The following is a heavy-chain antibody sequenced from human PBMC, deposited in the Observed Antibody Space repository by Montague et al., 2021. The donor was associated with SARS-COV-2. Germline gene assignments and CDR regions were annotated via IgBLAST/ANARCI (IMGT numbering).Heavy chain of an antibody. CDR3: ARHGKTRIAMIVVVIGYFDY. CDR1: GGSISSSSYY. Sequence: SETLSPTCTVSGGSISSSSYYWGWIRQPPGKGLEWIGSIYYSGSTYYNPSLKSRVTISVDTSKNQFSLKLSPVTAADTAVYYCARHGKTRIAMIVVVIGYFDYWGQGTLVTVSS. D-gene: IGHD3-22*01. CDR2: IYYSGST. V-gene: IGHV4-39*01. J-gene: IGHJ4*02.